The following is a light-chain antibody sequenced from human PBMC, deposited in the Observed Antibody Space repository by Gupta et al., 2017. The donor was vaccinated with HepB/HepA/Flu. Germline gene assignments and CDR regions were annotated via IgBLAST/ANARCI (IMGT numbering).Light chain of an antibody. CDR3: QQSHTIPWT. J-gene: IGKJ1*01. V-gene: IGKV1-39*01. CDR1: QSITGY. Sequence: DMQITQSPASLSASIGDRVTITCRASQSITGYLNWYQQSPGKAPRLLIYATTTLQSGVPSRFSGSGFGTDFTLTISSLQPEDFTTYYCQQSHTIPWTFGQGTKVEIK. CDR2: ATT.